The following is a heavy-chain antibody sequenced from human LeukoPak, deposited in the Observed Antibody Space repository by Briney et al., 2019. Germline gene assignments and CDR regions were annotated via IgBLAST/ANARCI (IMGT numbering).Heavy chain of an antibody. D-gene: IGHD6-13*01. CDR2: IKSKTDGGTT. J-gene: IGHJ4*02. V-gene: IGHV3-15*01. CDR1: GFTFSNAW. CDR3: TTDRSIGYSSSWYLDY. Sequence: PGGSLRLSCAASGFTFSNAWMSWARQAPGKGLEWVGRIKSKTDGGTTDYAAPVKGRFTISRDDSKNTLYLQMNSLKTEDTAVYYCTTDRSIGYSSSWYLDYWGQGTLVTVSS.